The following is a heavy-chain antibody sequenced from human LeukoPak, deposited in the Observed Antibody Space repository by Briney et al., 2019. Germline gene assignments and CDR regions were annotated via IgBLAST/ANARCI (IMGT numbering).Heavy chain of an antibody. J-gene: IGHJ4*02. Sequence: ASVQVSCKTSGYSFSIYGITWARQAPGQGLEYLGWISASDGTTNYAQKVQDRVTMTTDTSASTAYLELRSLRSEDTAVYYCARCGAAVTTHFSHWGQGTLVTVSS. D-gene: IGHD4-17*01. CDR3: ARCGAAVTTHFSH. CDR2: ISASDGTT. V-gene: IGHV1-18*01. CDR1: GYSFSIYG.